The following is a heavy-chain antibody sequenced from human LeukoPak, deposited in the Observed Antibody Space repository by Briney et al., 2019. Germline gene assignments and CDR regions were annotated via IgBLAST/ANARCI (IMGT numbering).Heavy chain of an antibody. Sequence: SETLSLTCTVSGGSISSYYWSWIRQPSGKGLEWIGYIYYSGSTNYNPSLKSRVTISVDTSKNQFSLKLSSVTAADTAVYYCARGIAGSGDNWFNPWGQGTLVTVSS. CDR2: IYYSGST. V-gene: IGHV4-59*01. J-gene: IGHJ5*02. CDR3: ARGIAGSGDNWFNP. CDR1: GGSISSYY. D-gene: IGHD3-10*01.